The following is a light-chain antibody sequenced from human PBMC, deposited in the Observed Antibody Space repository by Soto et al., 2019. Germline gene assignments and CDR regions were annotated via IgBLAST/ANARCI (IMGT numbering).Light chain of an antibody. J-gene: IGKJ2*02. Sequence: EIVLTQSPGTLSLSPGERATLSCRASQSVSSSYLAGYQQKPGQAPRLRIYGASSRATGIPDRFSGSGSGTDFTLTISRLEPDDLAVYYCQQYGSSPLWTFGQGTKLEIK. CDR3: QQYGSSPLWT. CDR2: GAS. V-gene: IGKV3-20*01. CDR1: QSVSSSY.